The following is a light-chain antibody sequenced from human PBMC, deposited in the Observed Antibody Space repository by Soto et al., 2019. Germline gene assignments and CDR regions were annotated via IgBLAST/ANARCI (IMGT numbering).Light chain of an antibody. CDR2: DAS. CDR1: QGISSRY. J-gene: IGKJ1*01. V-gene: IGKV3-20*01. Sequence: EIVLTQSPGTLSLSPGERATLSCRASQGISSRYLAWYQQKPGQAPRLLIYDASNRATGIPDRFSGSGSGTDFTFTISRLESEDFAVYYCQQYGSSPWTFGQGTKVEIK. CDR3: QQYGSSPWT.